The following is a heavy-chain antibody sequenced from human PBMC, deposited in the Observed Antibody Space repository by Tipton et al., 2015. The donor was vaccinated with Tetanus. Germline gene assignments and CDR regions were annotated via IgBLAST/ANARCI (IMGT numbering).Heavy chain of an antibody. CDR2: MGPHTGHA. CDR1: GYAFNSYD. CDR3: ARGNRGSSWYF. D-gene: IGHD6-13*01. J-gene: IGHJ4*02. Sequence: QLVQSGAEVKKPGASVKVSCKAFGYAFNSYDLNWVRQATGQGLEWLGYMGPHTGHATYAQKFQGRVTMTSDISETTAYMELKNLRSDDPAIYYCARGNRGSSWYFWGQGPLVTVSS. V-gene: IGHV1-8*01.